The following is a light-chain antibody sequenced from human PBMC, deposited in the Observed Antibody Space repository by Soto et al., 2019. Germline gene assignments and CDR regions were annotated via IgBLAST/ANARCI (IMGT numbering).Light chain of an antibody. CDR2: EDS. V-gene: IGLV2-14*01. Sequence: QSALTQPASVSGSPGQSITISCTETSSDVGGYNYVSWYQQHPGKAPKLMIYEDSNRPSGVSNRFSGSKSGNTASLTISGLQAEDEADYYCSSYTIHSTWVFGGGTKVTVL. CDR1: SSDVGGYNY. CDR3: SSYTIHSTWV. J-gene: IGLJ3*02.